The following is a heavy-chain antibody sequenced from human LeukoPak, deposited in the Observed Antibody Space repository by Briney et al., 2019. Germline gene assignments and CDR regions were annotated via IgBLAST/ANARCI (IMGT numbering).Heavy chain of an antibody. J-gene: IGHJ4*02. CDR2: ISYDGSNK. CDR3: ARDLYGYFGNYFDY. D-gene: IGHD5-18*01. V-gene: IGHV3-30*04. Sequence: GGSLRLSRAASGFTFSSYAMHWVRQAPGKGLEWVAVISYDGSNKYYADPVKGRFTISRDNSKNTLYLQMNSLRAEDTAVYYCARDLYGYFGNYFDYWGQGTLVTVSS. CDR1: GFTFSSYA.